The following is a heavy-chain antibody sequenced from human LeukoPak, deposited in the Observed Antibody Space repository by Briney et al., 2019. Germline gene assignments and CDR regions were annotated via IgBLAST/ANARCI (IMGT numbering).Heavy chain of an antibody. V-gene: IGHV4-34*01. CDR2: INHSGST. Sequence: SETLSLTCAVYGGSFSGCYWSWIRQPPGKGLEWIGEINHSGSTNYNPSLKSRVTISVDTSKNQFSLKLSSVTAADTAVYYCARGSGYDSPPNWFDPWGQGTLVTVSS. J-gene: IGHJ5*02. CDR3: ARGSGYDSPPNWFDP. CDR1: GGSFSGCY. D-gene: IGHD5-12*01.